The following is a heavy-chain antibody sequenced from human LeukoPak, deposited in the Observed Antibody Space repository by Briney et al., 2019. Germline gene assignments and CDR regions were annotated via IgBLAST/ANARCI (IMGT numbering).Heavy chain of an antibody. D-gene: IGHD5-18*01. CDR2: ISPNSGGT. CDR1: GYTFTGYY. J-gene: IGHJ3*02. CDR3: ARIISYGGADGFDI. V-gene: IGHV1-2*02. Sequence: ASVKVSCKSSGYTFTGYYVHWVRQAPGQGLEWMGWISPNSGGTNNAQKYQGRVTMTRDTSICTAYMELSSLGYDDTAVYYCARIISYGGADGFDIWGQGTMVTVSS.